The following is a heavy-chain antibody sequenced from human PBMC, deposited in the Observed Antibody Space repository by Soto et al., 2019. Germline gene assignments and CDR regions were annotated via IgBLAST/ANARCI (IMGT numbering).Heavy chain of an antibody. D-gene: IGHD6-19*01. J-gene: IGHJ5*02. V-gene: IGHV2-26*01. CDR2: IDSSGEK. CDR1: GLSITDSEMG. Sequence: QVTLKESGPVLVNPTETLTLRCNVSGLSITDSEMGVSWIRQPPGQPLEWLAHIDSSGEKSYRTFLKSRLAISKDTSKSQIVLTMTNMDPADTATYYCARRHLAVAVSPWFDPWGQGIPVTVSS. CDR3: ARRHLAVAVSPWFDP.